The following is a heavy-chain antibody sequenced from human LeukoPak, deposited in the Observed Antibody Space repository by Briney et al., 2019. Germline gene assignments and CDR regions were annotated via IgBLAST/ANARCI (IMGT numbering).Heavy chain of an antibody. V-gene: IGHV4-61*02. CDR3: VRDRAGYCSSTSCYDYYYYYMDV. Sequence: PSQTLSLTCTVSGGSISSGSYYWSCIRQPAGKGLEWIGRIYTSGRTNYNPSLKSRVTISVDTSKNQFSLKLSSVTAADTAVYYCVRDRAGYCSSTSCYDYYYYYMDVWGKGTTVTVSS. J-gene: IGHJ6*03. CDR1: GGSISSGSYY. D-gene: IGHD2-2*01. CDR2: IYTSGRT.